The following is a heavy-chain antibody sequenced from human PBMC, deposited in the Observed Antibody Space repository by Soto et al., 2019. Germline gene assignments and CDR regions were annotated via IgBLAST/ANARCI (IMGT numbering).Heavy chain of an antibody. D-gene: IGHD6-19*01. J-gene: IGHJ4*02. CDR1: GASIATTSYF. V-gene: IGHV4-39*02. CDR3: ARAFKGWYFAH. CDR2: VYYRGDT. Sequence: SETLSLTCSISGASIATTSYFWAWIRQPPGKGLEWIGSVYYRGDTHYNPSLRSRVTISADTPNNQFSLTLSSVTAADTATYYSARAFKGWYFAHLGPGKLVTVSS.